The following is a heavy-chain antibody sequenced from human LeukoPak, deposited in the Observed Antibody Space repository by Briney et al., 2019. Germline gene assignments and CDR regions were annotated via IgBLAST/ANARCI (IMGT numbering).Heavy chain of an antibody. Sequence: GESLKISCKASGYTFSNYWIAWVRQMPGSGLEWMGIICPDDSDTRYSPSFQGQVTISADKSISTAYLQWSSLKASDTAMYYCARSDYGSGSYYDYWGQGTLVTVSS. CDR2: ICPDDSDT. V-gene: IGHV5-51*01. J-gene: IGHJ4*02. CDR1: GYTFSNYW. CDR3: ARSDYGSGSYYDY. D-gene: IGHD3-10*01.